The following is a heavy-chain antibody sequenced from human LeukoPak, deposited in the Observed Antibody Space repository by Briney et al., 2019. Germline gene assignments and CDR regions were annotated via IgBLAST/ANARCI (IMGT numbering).Heavy chain of an antibody. CDR3: ARAVLGISDY. CDR2: INSDGSST. Sequence: GVSLRLSCAASGFTFSSSWMHWVRQAPGKGLVWVSRINSDGSSTSYADSVKGRYTISRDNAKNTLYLQMNSLRAEDTAVYYCARAVLGISDYWGQGTLVTVSS. CDR1: GFTFSSSW. J-gene: IGHJ4*02. D-gene: IGHD3-16*01. V-gene: IGHV3-74*01.